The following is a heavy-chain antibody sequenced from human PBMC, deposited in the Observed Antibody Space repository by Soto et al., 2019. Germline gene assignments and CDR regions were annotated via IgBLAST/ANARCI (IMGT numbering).Heavy chain of an antibody. J-gene: IGHJ5*02. D-gene: IGHD3-16*01. CDR3: ARGGHIGGVSNWFEP. CDR2: IYHSGST. V-gene: IGHV4-4*02. CDR1: SGSISSSNW. Sequence: SETLSLTCAVSSGSISSSNWWSWVRQPPGKGLEWIGEIYHSGSTNYNPSLKSRVTISVDKSKNQFSLKLSSVTAADTAVYFCARGGHIGGVSNWFEPRGQGTLVTVSS.